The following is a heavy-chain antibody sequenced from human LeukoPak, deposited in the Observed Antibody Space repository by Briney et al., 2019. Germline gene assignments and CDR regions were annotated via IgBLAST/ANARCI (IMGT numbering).Heavy chain of an antibody. J-gene: IGHJ3*02. CDR2: ISWNSGSI. CDR3: AKGRVLSWLGIDAFDI. V-gene: IGHV3-9*01. CDR1: GFTFDDYA. Sequence: PGGSLRLSCAASGFTFDDYAMHWVRQAPGKGLEWVSGISWNSGSIGYADSVKGRFTISRDNAKNSLYLQMNSLRAEDTAVYYCAKGRVLSWLGIDAFDIWGQGTMVTVSS. D-gene: IGHD6-19*01.